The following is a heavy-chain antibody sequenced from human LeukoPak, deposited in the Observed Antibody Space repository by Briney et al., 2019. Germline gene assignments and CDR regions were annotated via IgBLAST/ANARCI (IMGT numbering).Heavy chain of an antibody. CDR2: IYYSGST. D-gene: IGHD6-19*01. CDR1: GGSISSYY. Sequence: SETLSLTCTVSGGSISSYYWSWIRQPPGKGLEWIGYIYYSGSTNYNPSLKSRVTISVDTSKNQFSLKLSSVTAADTAVYYCANTRGYSSGWYLFDYWDQGTLVTVSS. J-gene: IGHJ4*02. V-gene: IGHV4-59*01. CDR3: ANTRGYSSGWYLFDY.